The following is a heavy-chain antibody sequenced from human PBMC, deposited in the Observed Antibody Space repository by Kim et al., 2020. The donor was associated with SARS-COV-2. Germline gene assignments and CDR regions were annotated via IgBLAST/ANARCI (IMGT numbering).Heavy chain of an antibody. V-gene: IGHV3-74*01. CDR3: ARGGTHPKWDVDY. D-gene: IGHD1-26*01. Sequence: GGSLRLSCTTSGFTFNTYWMHWVRRPPGTGLLWVSRIDSDARDTAYADSVKGRFTISRDNAKNTLYLQMNSLRAEDTALYYCARGGTHPKWDVDYWGQGTLVTVSS. CDR1: GFTFNTYW. CDR2: IDSDARDT. J-gene: IGHJ4*02.